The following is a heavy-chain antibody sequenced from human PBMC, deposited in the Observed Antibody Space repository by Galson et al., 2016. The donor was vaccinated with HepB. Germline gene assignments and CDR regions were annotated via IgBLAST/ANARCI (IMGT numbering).Heavy chain of an antibody. V-gene: IGHV3-33*01. CDR3: ALEGSRYDILTGYKY. J-gene: IGHJ4*02. CDR2: IWFDGSNT. Sequence: SLRLSCAASGFTFSSYGMHWVRQAPSMGLEWVALIWFDGSNTFYADSVRGRFTISRDNSNNTLFLQMNSLRAEDTAVYYCALEGSRYDILTGYKYWGQGTLVTVSS. CDR1: GFTFSSYG. D-gene: IGHD3-9*01.